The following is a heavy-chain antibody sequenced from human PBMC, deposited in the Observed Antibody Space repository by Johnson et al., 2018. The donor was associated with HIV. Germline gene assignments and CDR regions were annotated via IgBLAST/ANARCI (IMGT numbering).Heavy chain of an antibody. D-gene: IGHD1-26*01. V-gene: IGHV3-23*04. J-gene: IGHJ3*02. Sequence: QLVESGGGVVQPGRSLRLSCAASGFTFSSYAMTWVRQAPGKGLEWVSGISGSGDNTHYAESVKGRFTISRDNSKNTLYLEVDSLRVEDTAVYYCARGKWGVGPNAFDIWGLGTMVTVSS. CDR1: GFTFSSYA. CDR2: ISGSGDNT. CDR3: ARGKWGVGPNAFDI.